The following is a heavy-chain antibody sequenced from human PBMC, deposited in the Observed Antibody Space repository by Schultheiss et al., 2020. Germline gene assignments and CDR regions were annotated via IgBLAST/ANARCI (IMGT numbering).Heavy chain of an antibody. CDR2: ISDDAGAT. CDR3: AKARGASSNWYFDY. V-gene: IGHV3-23*01. J-gene: IGHJ4*02. D-gene: IGHD4-11*01. CDR1: GFTFSSYA. Sequence: GGSLRLSCAASGFTFSSYAMSWVRQVPGKGLEWVSIISDDAGATYYADSVRGRFTISRDNSKNTLYLQMNSLRAEDTAVYYCAKARGASSNWYFDYWGQGTLVTVSS.